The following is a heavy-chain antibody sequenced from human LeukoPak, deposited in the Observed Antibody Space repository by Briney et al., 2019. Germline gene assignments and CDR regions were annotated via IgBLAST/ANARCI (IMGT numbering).Heavy chain of an antibody. Sequence: GGSLRLSCAASGFTFSSYSMNWVRQAPGKGLEWVSSISRTSIYKYYAGSVKGRFTISRDNAKNSLYLQMNSLRAEDTAVYYCARDGDTVLTRGYYYYMDVWGKGTTVTVSS. CDR2: ISRTSIYK. CDR1: GFTFSSYS. V-gene: IGHV3-21*01. D-gene: IGHD4-23*01. CDR3: ARDGDTVLTRGYYYYMDV. J-gene: IGHJ6*03.